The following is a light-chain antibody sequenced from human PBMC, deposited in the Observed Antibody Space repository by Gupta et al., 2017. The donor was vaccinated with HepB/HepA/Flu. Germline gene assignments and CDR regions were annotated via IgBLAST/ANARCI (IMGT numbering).Light chain of an antibody. CDR2: WAS. CDR1: QRVLYSPNNKNY. J-gene: IGKJ4*01. CDR3: QQYYRTPLT. Sequence: DIVMTQSPDSLAVSLGERATINCKSSQRVLYSPNNKNYLAWYQQKPGQPPKLLIYWASTRESGVPDRFSGSGSGTDFTLTISSLQAEDVAVYYCQQYYRTPLTFGGGTKVEIK. V-gene: IGKV4-1*01.